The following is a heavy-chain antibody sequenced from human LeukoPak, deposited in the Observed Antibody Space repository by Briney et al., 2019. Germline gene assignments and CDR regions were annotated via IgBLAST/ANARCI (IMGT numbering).Heavy chain of an antibody. CDR3: AKDREEDYYDSSGSSYSVDV. V-gene: IGHV3-23*01. Sequence: HSGGSLRLSCEASGFIFSSAAMNWVRQAPGKGLEWVSGISGSGGSTYYAGAVKGRFTVSRDNSKNMFFLQMHSLRDEDTAVYYCAKDREEDYYDSSGSSYSVDVWGQGTMVIVSS. CDR2: ISGSGGST. D-gene: IGHD3-22*01. CDR1: GFIFSSAA. J-gene: IGHJ6*02.